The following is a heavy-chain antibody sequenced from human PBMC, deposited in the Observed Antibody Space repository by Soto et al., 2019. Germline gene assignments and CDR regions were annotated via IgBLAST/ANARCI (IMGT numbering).Heavy chain of an antibody. V-gene: IGHV3-48*02. Sequence: EVQLVESGGGLVQPGRSLRVSCAASGFIFSNYAMNWVRQAPGKGLEWVLYISIGSGSIFYADSVKGRFTISRDDARNSLFLQMNTLRDEDAAVYYCVRDHRWAFDFWGQGTMVTVSS. CDR2: ISIGSGSI. CDR1: GFIFSNYA. D-gene: IGHD2-15*01. CDR3: VRDHRWAFDF. J-gene: IGHJ3*01.